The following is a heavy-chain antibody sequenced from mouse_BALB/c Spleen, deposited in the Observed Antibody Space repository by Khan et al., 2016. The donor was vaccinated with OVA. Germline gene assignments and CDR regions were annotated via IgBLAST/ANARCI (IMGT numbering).Heavy chain of an antibody. CDR1: GISITSGNYR. D-gene: IGHD1-1*01. CDR3: ARDYGSLYWYFDV. Sequence: EVQLQESGPGLVKPSQTVSLTCTVTGISITSGNYRWSWIRQFPGNKLEWIGNIYYSGTATYNPSLTSLPTITRDTSKNQFFLEMNSLTAEDTATYDCARDYGSLYWYFDVWGAGTTVTVSS. J-gene: IGHJ1*01. V-gene: IGHV3-5*02. CDR2: IYYSGTA.